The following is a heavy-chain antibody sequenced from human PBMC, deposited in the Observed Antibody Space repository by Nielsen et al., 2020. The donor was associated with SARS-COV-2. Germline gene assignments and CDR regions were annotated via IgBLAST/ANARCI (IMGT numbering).Heavy chain of an antibody. J-gene: IGHJ5*02. D-gene: IGHD2-15*01. CDR3: ASVVAKIVYSIRWFDP. V-gene: IGHV4-31*03. Sequence: SETLSLTCTVSGDSISSGGYYWNWVRQHPGQGLEWIGHIHYSGTTNYNPSPESRATISVDTSKSRFSLTLSSVTAADTAVYFCASVVAKIVYSIRWFDPWGQGLLVTVSS. CDR1: GDSISSGGYY. CDR2: IHYSGTT.